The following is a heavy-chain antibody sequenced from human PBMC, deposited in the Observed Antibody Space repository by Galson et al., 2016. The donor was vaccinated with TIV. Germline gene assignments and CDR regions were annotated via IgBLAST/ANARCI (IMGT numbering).Heavy chain of an antibody. V-gene: IGHV1-69*13. CDR1: GGIFRNYP. J-gene: IGHJ2*01. CDR2: IIPIFNIA. CDR3: ARAGGGYHDTYWYFNL. Sequence: SVKVSCKASGGIFRNYPISWVRQAPGQGLEWMGGIIPIFNIADYAQKFQGRVTITADESARTVSMELSSLRSDDTAVYYCARAGGGYHDTYWYFNLWGHGTLVTVSS. D-gene: IGHD3-22*01.